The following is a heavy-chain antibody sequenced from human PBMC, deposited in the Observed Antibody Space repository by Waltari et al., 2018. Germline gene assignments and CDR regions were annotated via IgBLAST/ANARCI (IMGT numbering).Heavy chain of an antibody. V-gene: IGHV4-39*07. D-gene: IGHD1-26*01. CDR1: GAPTSSSSYY. CDR3: GWDFDY. J-gene: IGHJ4*02. CDR2: IYYSGST. Sequence: QLQLQESGPGLVKPAETLSLTCTVSGAPTSSSSYYWCWIRQPPGKGLEWIGSIYYSGSTYYNPSLKSRVTISVDTSKNQFSLKLSSVTAADTAVYYCGWDFDYWGQGTLVTVSS.